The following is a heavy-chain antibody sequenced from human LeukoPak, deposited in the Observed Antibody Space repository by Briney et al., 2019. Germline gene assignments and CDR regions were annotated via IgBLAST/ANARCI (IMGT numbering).Heavy chain of an antibody. CDR1: GGSISSYY. CDR2: IYYSGST. D-gene: IGHD3-10*01. J-gene: IGHJ5*02. Sequence: PSETLSLTCTVSGGSISSYYWSWIRQPPGKGLEWIGYIYYSGSTYYNPSLKSRVTISVDTSKNQFSLKLSSVTAADTAVYYCARELPGNNWFDPWGQGTLVTVSS. V-gene: IGHV4-59*06. CDR3: ARELPGNNWFDP.